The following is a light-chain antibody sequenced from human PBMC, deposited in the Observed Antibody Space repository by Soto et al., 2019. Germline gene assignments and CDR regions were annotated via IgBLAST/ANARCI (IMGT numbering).Light chain of an antibody. Sequence: DIQMTQSPSSVSASVVERVTITCRASQGSNKWLAWYQQKPGKAPKLLISAASSLQSGVPSRFSGSGSGTDFTLSIRRMQPEDFATYYWQPANSFPRSFGGGTKVETK. V-gene: IGKV1-12*01. CDR2: AAS. CDR3: QPANSFPRS. CDR1: QGSNKW. J-gene: IGKJ4*01.